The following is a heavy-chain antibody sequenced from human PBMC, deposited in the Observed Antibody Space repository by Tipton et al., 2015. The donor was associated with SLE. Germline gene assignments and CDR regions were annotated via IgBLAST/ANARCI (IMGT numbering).Heavy chain of an antibody. D-gene: IGHD3-22*01. CDR3: ARGAYDSSGYYSHFDY. Sequence: TLSLTCAVYGGSFSGYYWSWIRQPPGKGLEWIGEINHSGSTNYNPSLKSRVTISVDTSKNQFSLKLSSVTAADTAVYYCARGAYDSSGYYSHFDYWGQGTLVTVSS. V-gene: IGHV4-34*01. CDR1: GGSFSGYY. J-gene: IGHJ4*02. CDR2: INHSGST.